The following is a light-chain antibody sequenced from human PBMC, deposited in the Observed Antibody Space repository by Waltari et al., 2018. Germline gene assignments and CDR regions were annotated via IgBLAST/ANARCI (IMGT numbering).Light chain of an antibody. CDR3: QQLHSYPVT. V-gene: IGKV1-13*02. Sequence: AVQLTQSPSSLSASVGDRVTITCRARQALSSALAWYQQKPGKAPNLLIYDASNLESGVPSRFSGSGSGTHFTLTISSLQPADFATYYCQQLHSYPVTFGGGTKVEIK. CDR2: DAS. J-gene: IGKJ4*01. CDR1: QALSSA.